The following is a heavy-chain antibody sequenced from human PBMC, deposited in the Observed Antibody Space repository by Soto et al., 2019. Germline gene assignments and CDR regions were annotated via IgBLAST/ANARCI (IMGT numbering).Heavy chain of an antibody. D-gene: IGHD1-26*01. J-gene: IGHJ4*02. CDR3: AKDREQWVIPCYEASFDS. CDR2: VWYDGTNK. CDR1: GFTFSSYG. V-gene: IGHV3-33*06. Sequence: QVQLVESGGGVVQPRNSLRLSCTASGFTFSSYGMHWVRQAPGKRLEWVGIVWYDGTNKYYSDSVKGRFTISRDNSKNVLYLQMGSLGGEDRGVYLWAKDREQWVIPCYEASFDSWGQGTLVTVSS.